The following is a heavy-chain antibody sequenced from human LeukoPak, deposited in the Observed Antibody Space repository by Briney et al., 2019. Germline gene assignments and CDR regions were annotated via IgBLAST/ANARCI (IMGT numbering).Heavy chain of an antibody. CDR1: GFTFSSYW. V-gene: IGHV3-74*01. CDR3: ARGGTYYDFWRAMDV. CDR2: INSDGSST. J-gene: IGHJ6*02. D-gene: IGHD3-3*01. Sequence: GGSLRLSCAASGFTFSSYWMHWVRQAPGKGLVWVSRINSDGSSTSYAGSVKGRFTISRDNAKNTLYLQMNSLRAEDTAVYYCARGGTYYDFWRAMDVWGQGTTVTVSS.